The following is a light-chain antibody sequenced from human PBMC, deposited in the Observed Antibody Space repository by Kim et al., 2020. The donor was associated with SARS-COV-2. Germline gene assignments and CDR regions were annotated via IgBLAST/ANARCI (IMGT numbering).Light chain of an antibody. CDR1: QSVSSF. CDR2: GAS. V-gene: IGKV3-15*01. J-gene: IGKJ2*01. CDR3: QQYNTWPRT. Sequence: SVAPGERGTLSCRASQSVSSFVAWYQQKPGQDPRLLIYGASNRATAIPDRFSGSGSGTEFTLTISSLQSEDFGVYYCQQYNTWPRTFGQGTKLEI.